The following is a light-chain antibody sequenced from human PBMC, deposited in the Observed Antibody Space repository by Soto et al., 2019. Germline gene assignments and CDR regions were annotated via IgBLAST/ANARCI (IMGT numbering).Light chain of an antibody. J-gene: IGKJ1*01. CDR3: QQYGSSPTWT. CDR2: GAS. CDR1: QTISTD. Sequence: EVVMTQSAAALSVSPGERATLSCGASQTISTDLAWYQQKPGQAPRLLIYGASSRATGIPDRFSGSGSGTDVTLTISRLEPEDFAVYYCQQYGSSPTWTFGQGTKVDIK. V-gene: IGKV3-20*01.